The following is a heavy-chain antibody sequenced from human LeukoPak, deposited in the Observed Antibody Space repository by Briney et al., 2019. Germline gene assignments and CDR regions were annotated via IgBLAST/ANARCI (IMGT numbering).Heavy chain of an antibody. CDR3: ARGEEKATITALDS. CDR1: GFTFSNYD. D-gene: IGHD5-24*01. J-gene: IGHJ4*02. Sequence: GGSLRLSCAASGFTFSNYDMHWVRQTPGKGLEWVSAISSSSSYIYYADSIKGRFTISRDNAENSLYLQMNSLRAVDTAVYFCARGEEKATITALDSWGQGTLVTVSS. CDR2: ISSSSSYI. V-gene: IGHV3-21*01.